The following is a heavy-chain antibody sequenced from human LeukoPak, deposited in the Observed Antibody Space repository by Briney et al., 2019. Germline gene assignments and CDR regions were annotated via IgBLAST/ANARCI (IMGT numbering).Heavy chain of an antibody. Sequence: SVKVSCKASRGTFSSYAISWVRQAPGQGLEWMGGIIPIFGTANYAQKFQGRVTITADESTSTAYMELSSLRSEDTAAYYCARLLWGLTPNWGQGTLVTVSS. CDR3: ARLLWGLTPN. J-gene: IGHJ4*02. V-gene: IGHV1-69*13. CDR2: IIPIFGTA. D-gene: IGHD3-10*01. CDR1: RGTFSSYA.